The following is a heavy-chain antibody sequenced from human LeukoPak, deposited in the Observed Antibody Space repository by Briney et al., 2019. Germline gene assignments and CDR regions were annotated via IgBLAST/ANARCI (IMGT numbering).Heavy chain of an antibody. J-gene: IGHJ3*02. CDR2: IYYSGST. V-gene: IGHV4-59*12. D-gene: IGHD2-21*02. CDR3: AKDLCGGDCYDSAFDI. Sequence: SETLSLTCTVSGGSISSYYWSWIRQPPGKGLEWIEYIYYSGSTNYNPSLKSRVTISVDTSKNQFSLKLSSVTAADTAVYYCAKDLCGGDCYDSAFDIWGQETMVTVSS. CDR1: GGSISSYY.